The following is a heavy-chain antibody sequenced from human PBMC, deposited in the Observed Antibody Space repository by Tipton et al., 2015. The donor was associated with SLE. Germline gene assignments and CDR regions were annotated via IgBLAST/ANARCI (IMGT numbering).Heavy chain of an antibody. V-gene: IGHV4-31*03. CDR1: GASISNGGYC. D-gene: IGHD4-17*01. J-gene: IGHJ4*02. CDR2: IYDTGRI. CDR3: ARRRDLYGQVFDS. Sequence: TLSLTCTVSGASISNGGYCWSWARQHPGKGLEWIGCIYDTGRIYHNPSLKSRVTILVDTSENKFSLNLSSVTAADTAVYYCARRRDLYGQVFDSWGQGILVTVSS.